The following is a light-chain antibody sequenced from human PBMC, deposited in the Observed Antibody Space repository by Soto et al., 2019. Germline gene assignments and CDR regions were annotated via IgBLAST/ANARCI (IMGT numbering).Light chain of an antibody. CDR3: HQYNNWPIT. CDR1: QSVSTN. Sequence: EIVMTQSPATLSVSPGERATLSCRASQSVSTNLAWYQQKPGQAPRLLIYDASTRATGLTARFSGSGSGTEFTLTISSLQSEDFGVYYCHQYNNWPITFGQGTRLE. CDR2: DAS. J-gene: IGKJ5*01. V-gene: IGKV3-15*01.